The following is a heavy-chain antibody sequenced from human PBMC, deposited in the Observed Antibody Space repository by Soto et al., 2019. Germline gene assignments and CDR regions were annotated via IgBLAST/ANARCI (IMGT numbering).Heavy chain of an antibody. Sequence: QVQLVQSGAEVNKPGASVKVSCKASGYTFSNYYMHWMRLAPGQGLEWMGIIDPSSGGTNYAPQFQGGVTMTRDTSANTVYMDLSSLKSADTAVYYCVRELSGGYFDYWGQGTLVTVSS. D-gene: IGHD3-10*01. V-gene: IGHV1-46*01. CDR3: VRELSGGYFDY. J-gene: IGHJ4*02. CDR2: IDPSSGGT. CDR1: GYTFSNYY.